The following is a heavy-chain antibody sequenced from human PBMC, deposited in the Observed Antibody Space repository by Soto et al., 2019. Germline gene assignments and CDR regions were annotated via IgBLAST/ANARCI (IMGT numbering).Heavy chain of an antibody. J-gene: IGHJ4*02. Sequence: EVQLVESGGGLVQPGGSLRLSCAASGFTFSNYWMSWVRQAPGKGLEWVASIKQDGSEKSYVDSVKGRFTISRDNAKNSLYLKMNSLRAEDAAVYYCARSRIVHNYWDQGTLVTVSS. CDR1: GFTFSNYW. CDR2: IKQDGSEK. D-gene: IGHD3-22*01. V-gene: IGHV3-7*01. CDR3: ARSRIVHNY.